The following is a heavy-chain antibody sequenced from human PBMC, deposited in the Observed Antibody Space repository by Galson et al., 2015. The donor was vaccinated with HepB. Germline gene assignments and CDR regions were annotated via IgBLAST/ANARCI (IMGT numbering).Heavy chain of an antibody. J-gene: IGHJ4*02. Sequence: SLRLSCAASGFTFSSYGMHWVRQAPGKGLEWVAGIWYDGSNTYYADSVKGRFTISRDNSKNTLYLQMNNLRAEDTAVYYCAKDGKYYDFWSGLSYWGQGTLVTVSS. V-gene: IGHV3-33*06. CDR1: GFTFSSYG. D-gene: IGHD3-3*01. CDR2: IWYDGSNT. CDR3: AKDGKYYDFWSGLSY.